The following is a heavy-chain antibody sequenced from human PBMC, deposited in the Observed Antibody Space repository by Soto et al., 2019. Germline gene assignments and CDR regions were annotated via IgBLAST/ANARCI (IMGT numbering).Heavy chain of an antibody. CDR3: VRGPLGPVRGVIITSDYYYYGMDV. Sequence: PSETLSLTCAVYGGSFSGYYWSWIRQPPGKGLEWIGEINHSGSTNYNPSLKSRVTISVDTSKNQFSLKLSSVTAADTAVYYCVRGPLGPVRGVIITSDYYYYGMDVWGQGTTVTVSS. D-gene: IGHD3-10*01. CDR1: GGSFSGYY. J-gene: IGHJ6*02. V-gene: IGHV4-34*01. CDR2: INHSGST.